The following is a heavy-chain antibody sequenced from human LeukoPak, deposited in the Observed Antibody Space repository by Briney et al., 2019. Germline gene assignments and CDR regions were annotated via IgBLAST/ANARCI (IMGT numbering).Heavy chain of an antibody. CDR3: ARYCSGGSCPEAFDI. CDR1: GFTFSSYS. J-gene: IGHJ3*02. Sequence: GGSLRLSCAASGFTFSSYSMNWVRQAPGKGLEWVSSISSSSSYIYYADSVKGRFTISRDNAKNSLYLQMNSLRAEDTAVYYCARYCSGGSCPEAFDIWGQGTMVTVSS. V-gene: IGHV3-21*01. D-gene: IGHD2-15*01. CDR2: ISSSSSYI.